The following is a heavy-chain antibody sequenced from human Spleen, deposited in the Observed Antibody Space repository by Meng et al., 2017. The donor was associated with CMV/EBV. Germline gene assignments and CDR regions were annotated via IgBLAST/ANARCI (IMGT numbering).Heavy chain of an antibody. V-gene: IGHV3-30*03. CDR1: GFTFSGYS. J-gene: IGHJ4*02. CDR3: ARGLLGTFDY. D-gene: IGHD1-1*01. CDR2: ISYDGSNK. Sequence: GGSLRLSCAASGFTFSGYSMNWVRQAPGKGLEWVAVISYDGSNKYYADSVKGRFTISRDNSKNTLYLQMNSLRAEDTAVYYCARGLLGTFDYWGQGTLVTVSS.